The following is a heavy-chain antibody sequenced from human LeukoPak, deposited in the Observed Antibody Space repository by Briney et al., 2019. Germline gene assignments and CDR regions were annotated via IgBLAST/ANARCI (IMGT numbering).Heavy chain of an antibody. CDR1: GFTFSSYS. J-gene: IGHJ4*02. V-gene: IGHV3-21*01. CDR3: ARKHYDFWSGYYDY. CDR2: ISSSSSYI. D-gene: IGHD3-3*01. Sequence: PGGSLRLSCAASGFTFSSYSMNWVRQAPGKGLEWVSSISSSSSYIYYADSVKGRFTISRDNAKNSLYLQMNSLRAEDTAVYYCARKHYDFWSGYYDYWGQGTLVTVSS.